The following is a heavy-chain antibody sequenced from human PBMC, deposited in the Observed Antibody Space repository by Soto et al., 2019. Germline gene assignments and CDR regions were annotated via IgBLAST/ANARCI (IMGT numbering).Heavy chain of an antibody. CDR1: GGSFRGFY. CDR3: ARAHDFWGGRQQPIGS. Sequence: SETLSLTCAVSGGSFRGFYWTWIRQSPGKGLEWLGDINHVGITNYNPSLKSRVSIPVDTSKSQFSLKLSSVTAADTAVYYCARAHDFWGGRQQPIGSWGQGTLVTVSS. V-gene: IGHV4-34*01. J-gene: IGHJ4*02. CDR2: INHVGIT. D-gene: IGHD3-3*01.